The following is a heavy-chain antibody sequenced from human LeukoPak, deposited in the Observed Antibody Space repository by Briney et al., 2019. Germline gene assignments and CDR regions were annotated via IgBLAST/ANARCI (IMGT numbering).Heavy chain of an antibody. CDR3: ARRDGNNDASDI. D-gene: IGHD1-26*01. CDR1: GGSMSNYY. CDR2: IYYRGVT. Sequence: SVTLSLTCTLSGGSMSNYYWSWIRQPPAEGLEGIGYIYYRGVTNYNPSLKSRVTIPIDPSKNQFSLRLSSVTAADTAVYYCARRDGNNDASDIWGQGTMVTVSS. J-gene: IGHJ3*02. V-gene: IGHV4-59*08.